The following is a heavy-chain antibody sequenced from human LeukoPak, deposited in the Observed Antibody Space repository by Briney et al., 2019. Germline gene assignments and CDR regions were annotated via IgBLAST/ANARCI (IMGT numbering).Heavy chain of an antibody. D-gene: IGHD6-19*01. Sequence: GGSLRLSCAASGFTFSSYAMHRVRQAPGKGLEWVAVISYDGSNKYYADSVKGRFTISRDNSKNTLYLQMNSLRAEDTAVYYCARDGESGQWLYYFDYWGQGTLVTVSS. J-gene: IGHJ4*02. CDR2: ISYDGSNK. CDR3: ARDGESGQWLYYFDY. CDR1: GFTFSSYA. V-gene: IGHV3-30*04.